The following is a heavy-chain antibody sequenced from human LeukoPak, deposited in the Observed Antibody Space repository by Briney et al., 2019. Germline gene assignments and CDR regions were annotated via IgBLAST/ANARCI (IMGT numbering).Heavy chain of an antibody. D-gene: IGHD3-22*01. V-gene: IGHV1-69*05. J-gene: IGHJ4*02. CDR3: ARAPGYYDSSGYYENWFDY. Sequence: SVKVSCKASGGTFSSYAISWVRHAPGQGLEWMGGIIPIFGTANYAQKFQGRVTITTDESTSTAYMELSSLRSEDTAVYYCARAPGYYDSSGYYENWFDYWGQGTLVTVSS. CDR1: GGTFSSYA. CDR2: IIPIFGTA.